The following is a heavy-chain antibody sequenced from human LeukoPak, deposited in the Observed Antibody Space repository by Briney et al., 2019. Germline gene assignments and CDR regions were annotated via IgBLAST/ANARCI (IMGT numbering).Heavy chain of an antibody. Sequence: GGPLRLSCAASGFTFTDYWMNWVRQAPGKGLEWVANIKQDGSEKFYVDSVRGRFTISRDNAKNSLYLQMNSLRAEDTAVYYCARGFASSVHDRLDYWGQGTLVTVSS. J-gene: IGHJ4*02. D-gene: IGHD5/OR15-5a*01. V-gene: IGHV3-7*03. CDR1: GFTFTDYW. CDR3: ARGFASSVHDRLDY. CDR2: IKQDGSEK.